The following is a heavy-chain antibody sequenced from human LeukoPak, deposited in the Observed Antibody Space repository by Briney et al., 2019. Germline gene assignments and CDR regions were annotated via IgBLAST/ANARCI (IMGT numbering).Heavy chain of an antibody. V-gene: IGHV3-21*01. CDR1: GFTFSSVS. J-gene: IGHJ4*02. Sequence: GSLRLSCAASGFTFSSVSMNWVRQAPGKGLEWVSSISSTSGYISYADSMKGRFTISRDNAKDSLYLQMDSLRAEDTAVYYCARVHSGYGPDYIDHWGQGTLVTVSS. D-gene: IGHD5-12*01. CDR2: ISSTSGYI. CDR3: ARVHSGYGPDYIDH.